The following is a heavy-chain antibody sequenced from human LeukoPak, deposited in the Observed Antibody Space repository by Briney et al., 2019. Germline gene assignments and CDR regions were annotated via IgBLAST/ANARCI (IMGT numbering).Heavy chain of an antibody. D-gene: IGHD3-22*01. CDR2: MNPNSGNT. Sequence: ASVKVSCKASGYTFISYDINWVRQATGQGLEWMGWMNPNSGNTGYAQKFQGRVTMTRNTSISTAYMELSSLRSEDTAVYYCPRAPSSAFYYFDYGGRGPLFTVSS. V-gene: IGHV1-8*01. CDR1: GYTFISYD. J-gene: IGHJ4*02. CDR3: PRAPSSAFYYFDY.